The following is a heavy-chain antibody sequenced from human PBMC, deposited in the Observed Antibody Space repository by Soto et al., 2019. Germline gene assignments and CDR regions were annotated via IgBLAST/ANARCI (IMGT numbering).Heavy chain of an antibody. CDR2: ISPYSGDT. V-gene: IGHV1-2*02. Sequence: ASVKVSCKDSENTFIGYYLHGVGQAPGQGLEGMGWISPYSGDTDSAQKFQGRVTLTRDPSTRTVYMELSRLTSGERAVYYWGSGGPTQIFNHWGQGALVTVSS. CDR1: ENTFIGYY. CDR3: GSGGPTQIFNH. J-gene: IGHJ4*02. D-gene: IGHD1-1*01.